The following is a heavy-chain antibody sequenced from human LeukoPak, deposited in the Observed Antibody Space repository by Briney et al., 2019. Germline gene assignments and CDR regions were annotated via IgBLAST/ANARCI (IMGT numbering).Heavy chain of an antibody. CDR3: ARDPHRERSYYDILTGNNYYYGMDV. CDR2: ISSSSSYI. CDR1: GFTFSSYS. D-gene: IGHD3-9*01. J-gene: IGHJ6*02. V-gene: IGHV3-21*01. Sequence: KAGGSLRLSCAASGFTFSSYSMNWVRQAPGKGREWVSSISSSSSYIYYADSVKGRFTISRDNAKNSLYLQMNSRRAEDTAVYYCARDPHRERSYYDILTGNNYYYGMDVWGQGTTVTVSS.